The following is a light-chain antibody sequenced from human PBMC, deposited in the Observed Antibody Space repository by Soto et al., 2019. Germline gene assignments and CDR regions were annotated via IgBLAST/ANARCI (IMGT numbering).Light chain of an antibody. CDR3: QTWGTGIQV. CDR1: SGHSSYA. Sequence: QLVLTQSPSASASLGASVKLTCTLSSGHSSYAIAWHQQHPEKGPRYLMKLNSAGSHSKGDGIPDRFSGSSSGAERYLTISSLQSEDEADYYCQTWGTGIQVFGGGTKLTDL. V-gene: IGLV4-69*01. J-gene: IGLJ2*01. CDR2: LNSAGSH.